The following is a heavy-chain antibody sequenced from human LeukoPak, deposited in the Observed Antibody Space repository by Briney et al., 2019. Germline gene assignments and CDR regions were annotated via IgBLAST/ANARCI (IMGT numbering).Heavy chain of an antibody. J-gene: IGHJ6*03. CDR1: GGSISSYY. D-gene: IGHD3-22*01. CDR2: IYTSGST. V-gene: IGHV4-4*07. Sequence: SETLSLTCTVSGGSISSYYWSWIRQPAGKGLEWIGRIYTSGSTNYNPSLKSRVTMSVDTSKNQFSLKLSSVTAADTAVYYCARLSYDSSGYHYYYYYYMDVWGKGTTVTISS. CDR3: ARLSYDSSGYHYYYYYYMDV.